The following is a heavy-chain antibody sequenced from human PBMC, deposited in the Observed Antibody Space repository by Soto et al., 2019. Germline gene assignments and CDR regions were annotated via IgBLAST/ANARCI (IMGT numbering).Heavy chain of an antibody. Sequence: EVPLVESGGGLVQPGGSLRLSCAASGFTFSSYSMNWVRQAPGKGLEWVSYISSSSSTIYYADSVKGRFTISRDNAKNSLYLQMNSLRDEDTAVYYCARDPTAMALYYYYGMDVWGQGTTVTVSS. CDR2: ISSSSSTI. D-gene: IGHD5-18*01. CDR3: ARDPTAMALYYYYGMDV. CDR1: GFTFSSYS. V-gene: IGHV3-48*02. J-gene: IGHJ6*02.